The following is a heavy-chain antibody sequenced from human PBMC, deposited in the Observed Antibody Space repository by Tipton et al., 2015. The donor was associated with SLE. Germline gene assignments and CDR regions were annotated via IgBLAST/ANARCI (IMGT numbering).Heavy chain of an antibody. D-gene: IGHD4-11*01. CDR3: ARDLSYSDYYFDH. CDR1: GFTFSTYG. V-gene: IGHV3-33*01. Sequence: SLRLSCAASGFTFSTYGMHWVRQAPGKGLEWVAVIWYDGSNKYYADSVKGRFTISRDNSKNTLYLQMNRLRTEDTAVYYCARDLSYSDYYFDHWGQGTLVTVSS. CDR2: IWYDGSNK. J-gene: IGHJ4*02.